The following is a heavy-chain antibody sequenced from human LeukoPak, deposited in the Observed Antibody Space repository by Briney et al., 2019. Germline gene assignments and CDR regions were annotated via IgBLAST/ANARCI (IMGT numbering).Heavy chain of an antibody. Sequence: PGGSLRLSCAASGFTYSSYAMSWVRQAPGKGLEWVSAISGSGGSTYYADSVKGRFTISRDNSKNTLYLQMNSLRAEDTAVYYCAKRYGSGSYGYFDYWGQGTLVTVSS. V-gene: IGHV3-23*01. J-gene: IGHJ4*02. D-gene: IGHD3-10*01. CDR3: AKRYGSGSYGYFDY. CDR1: GFTYSSYA. CDR2: ISGSGGST.